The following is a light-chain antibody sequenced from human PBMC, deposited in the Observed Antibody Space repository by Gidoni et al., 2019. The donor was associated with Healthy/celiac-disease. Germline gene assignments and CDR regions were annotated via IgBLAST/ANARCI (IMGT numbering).Light chain of an antibody. J-gene: IGKJ2*03. Sequence: DIVMTQSPDSLAVSLGERATINCKSSQSVLYSSNNKHYLAWYQQKPGQPPKLLIYWASTRESGVPDRFSGSGSGTDFTLTISSLQAEDVAVYYCQQYYSTPVGFGQGTKLEIK. CDR3: QQYYSTPVG. CDR1: QSVLYSSNNKHY. V-gene: IGKV4-1*01. CDR2: WAS.